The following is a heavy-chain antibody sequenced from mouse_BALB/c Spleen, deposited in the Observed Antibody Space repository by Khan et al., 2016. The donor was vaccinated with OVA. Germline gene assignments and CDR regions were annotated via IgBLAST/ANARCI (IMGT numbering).Heavy chain of an antibody. J-gene: IGHJ3*01. V-gene: IGHV9-3-1*01. CDR2: INTYTGEP. D-gene: IGHD1-1*02. CDR3: TRSRGSFWFAY. CDR1: GYTLTDYG. Sequence: QIQLVQSGPELKKPGETVKISCKASGYTLTDYGLNWVKQAPGKDLKWMGWINTYTGEPTFAEDFKGRFALSLETSSSTAYLQIINLKNEDTARYICTRSRGSFWFAYWGQGTLVTVSA.